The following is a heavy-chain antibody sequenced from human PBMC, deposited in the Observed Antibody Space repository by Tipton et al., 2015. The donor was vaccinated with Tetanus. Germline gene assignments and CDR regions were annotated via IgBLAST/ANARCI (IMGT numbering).Heavy chain of an antibody. V-gene: IGHV1-18*01. D-gene: IGHD3-10*01. J-gene: IGHJ4*02. Sequence: QVQLVQSGAEVKKPGASVKVSCKTSGYTFSNYGVSWVRQAPGRGLEWMGWISAYNGDTNTAQNLQGRVTMTTDTSTSTASMEVRSLTYDDTAVYYCGIASGYHYGSGSYYSGEDYWGQGTLVTVSS. CDR2: ISAYNGDT. CDR3: GIASGYHYGSGSYYSGEDY. CDR1: GYTFSNYG.